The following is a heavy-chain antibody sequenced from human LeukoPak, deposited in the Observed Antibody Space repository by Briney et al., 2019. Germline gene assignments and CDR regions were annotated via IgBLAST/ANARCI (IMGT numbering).Heavy chain of an antibody. D-gene: IGHD2-2*01. CDR3: ARDRGIVVVPAAAYYYYGMDV. V-gene: IGHV3-21*01. J-gene: IGHJ6*02. Sequence: GGSLRLSCAVSGLTFSASCMSWVRQAPGKGLEWVSSISSSSSYIYYADSVKGRFTISRDNAKNSLYLQMNSLRAEDTAVYYCARDRGIVVVPAAAYYYYGMDVWGQGTTVTVSS. CDR1: GLTFSASC. CDR2: ISSSSSYI.